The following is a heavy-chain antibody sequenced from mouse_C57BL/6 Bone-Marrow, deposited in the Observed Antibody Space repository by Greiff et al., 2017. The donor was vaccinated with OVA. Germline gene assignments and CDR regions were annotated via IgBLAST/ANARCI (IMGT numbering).Heavy chain of an antibody. Sequence: LQPGAELVKPGASVKLSCKASGYTFTSYWMHWVKQRPGQGLEWIGMIHPTSGSTNYNEKFKSKATLTVDKSSSTAYMQLSSLTSEDSAVYYCARYSKSAWFAYWGQGTLVTVSA. V-gene: IGHV1-64*01. CDR3: ARYSKSAWFAY. J-gene: IGHJ3*01. D-gene: IGHD2-5*01. CDR1: GYTFTSYW. CDR2: IHPTSGST.